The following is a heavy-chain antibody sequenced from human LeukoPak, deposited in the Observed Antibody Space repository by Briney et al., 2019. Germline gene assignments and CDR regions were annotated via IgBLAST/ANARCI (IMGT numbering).Heavy chain of an antibody. V-gene: IGHV3-23*01. CDR1: GFTFSSYA. J-gene: IGHJ4*02. Sequence: GGSLRLSCAASGFTFSSYAMSWVRQAPGKGLEWVSAISGSGGSTYYADSVKGRFTISRDNSKHTLYLQMNSLRAEDTAVYYCAKAYTYYYDSSGHYWGQGTLVTVSS. CDR3: AKAYTYYYDSSGHY. D-gene: IGHD3-22*01. CDR2: ISGSGGST.